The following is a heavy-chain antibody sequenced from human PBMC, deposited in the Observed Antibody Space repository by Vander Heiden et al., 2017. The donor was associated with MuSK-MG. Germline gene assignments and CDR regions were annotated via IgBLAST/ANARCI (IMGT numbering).Heavy chain of an antibody. CDR3: ARCSVAAAGTGDFDY. J-gene: IGHJ4*02. CDR1: GYTFTGYY. Sequence: QVQLVQSGAEVKKPGASVKVSCKASGYTFTGYYMHGVRQAPGQGLEWMGWINPNSGGTNYAQKFQGRVTMTRDTSISTAYMELSRLRSDDTAVYYCARCSVAAAGTGDFDYWGQGTLVTVSS. CDR2: INPNSGGT. D-gene: IGHD6-13*01. V-gene: IGHV1-2*02.